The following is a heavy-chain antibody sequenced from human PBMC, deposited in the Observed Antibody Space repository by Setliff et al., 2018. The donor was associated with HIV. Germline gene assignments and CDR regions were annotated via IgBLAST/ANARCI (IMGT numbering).Heavy chain of an antibody. J-gene: IGHJ3*02. V-gene: IGHV4-38-2*01. CDR2: IYHSGST. Sequence: SETLSLTCAVSGYSISSGYYWGWIRQPPGKGLEWIGSIYHSGSTYYNPSLKSRVTISVDTSKNQFSPKLSSVTAADTAVYYCASVSRDDSSGYFPMLGAFDIWGQGTMVTVSS. CDR1: GYSISSGYY. D-gene: IGHD3-22*01. CDR3: ASVSRDDSSGYFPMLGAFDI.